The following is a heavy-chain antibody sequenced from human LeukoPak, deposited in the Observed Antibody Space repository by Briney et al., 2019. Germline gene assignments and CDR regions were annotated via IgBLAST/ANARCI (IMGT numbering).Heavy chain of an antibody. V-gene: IGHV1-18*01. J-gene: IGHJ4*02. D-gene: IGHD6-13*01. CDR1: GYTFTSYG. Sequence: EASVKVSCKASGYTFTSYGISWVRQAPGQGLEWMGWISAYNGNTNYAQKLQGRVTMTTDTSTSTAYMELRSLRSDDTAVYYCARVLTTTKYSSSWYEDDYWGQGTLVTVSS. CDR2: ISAYNGNT. CDR3: ARVLTTTKYSSSWYEDDY.